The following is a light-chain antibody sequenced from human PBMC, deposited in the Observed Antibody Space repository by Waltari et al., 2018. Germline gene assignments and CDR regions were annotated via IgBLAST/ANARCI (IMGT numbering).Light chain of an antibody. CDR2: AAS. J-gene: IGKJ2*01. CDR1: QNLTTY. V-gene: IGKV1-39*01. Sequence: DIQLTQSPSYLSASVGDRVTITCRASQNLTTYLNWYQQRPGTVPKFLIYAASNLETGVPSRFRGGGSGTDFTLTISGLQPDDFATYYCQQSKEVPFTFGQGTKLEIK. CDR3: QQSKEVPFT.